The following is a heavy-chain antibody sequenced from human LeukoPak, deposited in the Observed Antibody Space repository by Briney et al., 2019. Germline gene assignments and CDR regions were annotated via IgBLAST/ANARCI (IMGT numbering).Heavy chain of an antibody. CDR3: ARYEGTESQLDY. V-gene: IGHV1-2*06. CDR2: INPNSGGT. Sequence: ASVKVSRKASGYTFTGYYMHWVRQAPGQGLEWMGRINPNSGGTNYAQKFQGRVTMTRDTSISTAYMELSRLRSDDTAVYYCARYEGTESQLDYWGQGTLVTVSS. CDR1: GYTFTGYY. J-gene: IGHJ4*02. D-gene: IGHD1-1*01.